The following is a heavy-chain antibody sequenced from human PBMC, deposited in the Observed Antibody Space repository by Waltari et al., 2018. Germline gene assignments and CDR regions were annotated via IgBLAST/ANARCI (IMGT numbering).Heavy chain of an antibody. CDR2: ISSSSSYI. Sequence: EVQLVESGGGLVKPGGSLRLSCAASGFTFSSYSMNWVRQAPGKGLEWVSSISSSSSYIYDADSVKGRFTISRDNAKNTLYLQMNSLRAEDTAVYYCASGIAAAGLPDAFDIWGQGTMVTVSS. J-gene: IGHJ3*02. CDR1: GFTFSSYS. D-gene: IGHD6-13*01. V-gene: IGHV3-21*04. CDR3: ASGIAAAGLPDAFDI.